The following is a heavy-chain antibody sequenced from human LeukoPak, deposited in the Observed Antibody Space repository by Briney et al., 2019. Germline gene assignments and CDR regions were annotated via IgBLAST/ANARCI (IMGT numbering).Heavy chain of an antibody. Sequence: ASVKVSCKVSGYTLTELSMHWVRQAPGKGLEWMGGFDPEDGETIYAQKFQGRVTMTEDTSTDTAYMELSSLRSEDTAVYYCARDWVITFGGVIVYDYWGQGTLVTVSS. CDR2: FDPEDGET. CDR1: GYTLTELS. J-gene: IGHJ4*02. D-gene: IGHD3-16*02. CDR3: ARDWVITFGGVIVYDY. V-gene: IGHV1-24*01.